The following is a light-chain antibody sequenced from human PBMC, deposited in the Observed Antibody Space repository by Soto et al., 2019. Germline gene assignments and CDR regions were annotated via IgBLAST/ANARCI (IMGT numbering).Light chain of an antibody. J-gene: IGKJ4*01. Sequence: DIQMTQSPSSLSASVGDRVTIACRASQSISNYLNWYQQKPGKAPKLLIYAASSLQSGVPSRISGGGSGTDFTLTISSLQPEDFATYYCQQSYSIPRTFGGGTKVEIK. CDR1: QSISNY. V-gene: IGKV1-39*01. CDR2: AAS. CDR3: QQSYSIPRT.